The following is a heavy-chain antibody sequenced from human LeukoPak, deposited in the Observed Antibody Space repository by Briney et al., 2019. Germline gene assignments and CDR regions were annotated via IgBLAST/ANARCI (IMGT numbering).Heavy chain of an antibody. Sequence: ASVKVSCKASGYTFTSYGISWVRQAPGQGLEWMGWISAYNGNTNYAQKLQGRVTMTTDTSTSTAYMELRSLRSDDTAVYYCASYDILTGYRRPYYYYGMDVWGQGTTVTVSS. CDR3: ASYDILTGYRRPYYYYGMDV. D-gene: IGHD3-9*01. V-gene: IGHV1-18*01. CDR2: ISAYNGNT. J-gene: IGHJ6*02. CDR1: GYTFTSYG.